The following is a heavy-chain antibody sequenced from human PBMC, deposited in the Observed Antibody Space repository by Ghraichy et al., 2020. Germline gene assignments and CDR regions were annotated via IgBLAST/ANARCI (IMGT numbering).Heavy chain of an antibody. Sequence: SETLSLTCAVYGGSFSGYYWSWIRQPPGKGLEWIGEINHSGSTNYNPSLKSRVTISVDTSKNQFSLKLSSVTAADTAVYYCARVPTVRLGPDCTNGVCYRGDFDYWGQGTLVTVSS. J-gene: IGHJ4*02. V-gene: IGHV4-34*01. D-gene: IGHD2-8*01. CDR1: GGSFSGYY. CDR2: INHSGST. CDR3: ARVPTVRLGPDCTNGVCYRGDFDY.